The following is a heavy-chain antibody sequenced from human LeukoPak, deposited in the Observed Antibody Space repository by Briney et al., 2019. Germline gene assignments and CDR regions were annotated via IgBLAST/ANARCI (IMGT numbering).Heavy chain of an antibody. CDR3: ARGDGYYYGSGATLGAFDI. J-gene: IGHJ3*02. CDR1: GFTFSSYE. V-gene: IGHV3-48*03. D-gene: IGHD3-10*01. CDR2: ISSSGSTI. Sequence: GGSLRLSCAASGFTFSSYEMNWVRQAPGKGLEWVSYISSSGSTIYYADSVKGRFTISRDNAKNSLYLQMNSLRAEDTAVYYCARGDGYYYGSGATLGAFDIWGQGTMVTVSS.